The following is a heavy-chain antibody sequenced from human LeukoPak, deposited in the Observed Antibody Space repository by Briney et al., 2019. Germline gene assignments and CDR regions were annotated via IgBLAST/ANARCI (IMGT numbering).Heavy chain of an antibody. CDR1: GVTLSSNY. J-gene: IGHJ6*03. V-gene: IGHV3-53*01. D-gene: IGHD3-10*01. CDR2: IYSGGST. CDR3: ARGPRRFRITMVRGVMPYYMDV. Sequence: PGRSLRLSCAASGVTLSSNYMSWVRQAPGKGLEWVSVIYSGGSTYYTDSVKGRFTISRDNSKNTLYLQMNSLRAEDTAVYYCARGPRRFRITMVRGVMPYYMDVWGKGTTVTVSS.